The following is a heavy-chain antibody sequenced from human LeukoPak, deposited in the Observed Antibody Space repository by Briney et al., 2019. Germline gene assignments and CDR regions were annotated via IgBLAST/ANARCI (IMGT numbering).Heavy chain of an antibody. V-gene: IGHV3-30*18. CDR2: ISYDGSNK. CDR1: GFTFSSYG. D-gene: IGHD2-15*01. Sequence: PGGSLRLSCAASGFTFSSYGMHWVRQAPGKGLEWVAVISYDGSNKYYADSVKGRFTISRDNSKNTLYLQMNSLRAEDTAVYYCAKVRSRSGYFDYWGQGTLVTVSS. CDR3: AKVRSRSGYFDY. J-gene: IGHJ4*02.